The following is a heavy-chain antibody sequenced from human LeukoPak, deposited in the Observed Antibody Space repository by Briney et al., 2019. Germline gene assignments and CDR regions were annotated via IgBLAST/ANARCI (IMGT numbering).Heavy chain of an antibody. CDR3: ARNRGEDIAVAGTTLGWFDP. J-gene: IGHJ5*02. V-gene: IGHV3-30*04. D-gene: IGHD6-19*01. CDR1: GFTFSSYA. CDR2: ISYDGSNK. Sequence: PGGSLRLSCAASGFTFSSYAMHWVRQAPGKGLEWVAVISYDGSNKYYADSVKGRFTISRDNSKNTLYLQMSSLRAEDTAVYYCARNRGEDIAVAGTTLGWFDPWGQGTLVTVSS.